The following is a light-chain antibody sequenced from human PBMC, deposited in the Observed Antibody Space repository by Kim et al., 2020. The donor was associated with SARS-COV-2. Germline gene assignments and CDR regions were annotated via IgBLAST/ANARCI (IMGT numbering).Light chain of an antibody. CDR2: AAS. CDR3: QKCNSAPWT. V-gene: IGKV1-27*01. CDR1: QDISNY. J-gene: IGKJ1*01. Sequence: DIQMTQSPSSLSASVGDRVTITCRTSQDISNYLAWYHQKPGKVPKVLIYAASALQSGVPSRFSGSGSGTDFTLTISSLQPEDDATYYCQKCNSAPWTFGQGTKVDIK.